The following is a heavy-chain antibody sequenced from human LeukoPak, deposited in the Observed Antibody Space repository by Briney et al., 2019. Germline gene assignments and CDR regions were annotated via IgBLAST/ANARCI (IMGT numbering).Heavy chain of an antibody. CDR1: GFTFSSYW. V-gene: IGHV3-74*01. CDR3: ARFDIVVVVAATSFDY. CDR2: INSDGTII. J-gene: IGHJ4*02. D-gene: IGHD2-15*01. Sequence: PGGSLRLSCAASGFTFSSYWMHWVRQAPGKGLVWVSRINSDGTIIGYADSVKGRFTISRDNAKNSLYLQMNSLRAEDTAVYYCARFDIVVVVAATSFDYWGQGTLVTVSS.